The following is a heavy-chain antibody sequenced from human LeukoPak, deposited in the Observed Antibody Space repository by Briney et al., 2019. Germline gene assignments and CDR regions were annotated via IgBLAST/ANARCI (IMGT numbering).Heavy chain of an antibody. J-gene: IGHJ4*02. Sequence: SGTLSLTCAVSGGSISSSNWWSWVRQPPGKGLEWIGEIYHSGSTNYNPSLKSRVTISVDTSKNQFPLKLSSVTAADTAVYYCATSGESFPFDYWGQGTLVTVSS. CDR3: ATSGESFPFDY. V-gene: IGHV4-4*02. CDR1: GGSISSSNW. CDR2: IYHSGST. D-gene: IGHD1-14*01.